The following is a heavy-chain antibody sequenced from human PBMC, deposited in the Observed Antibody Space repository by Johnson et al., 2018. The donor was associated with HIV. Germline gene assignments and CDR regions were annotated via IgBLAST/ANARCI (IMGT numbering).Heavy chain of an antibody. J-gene: IGHJ3*02. CDR2: IRYDGSNK. CDR3: ARDGGIAATDAFDI. V-gene: IGHV3-30*02. D-gene: IGHD6-13*01. CDR1: GFTVSSNY. Sequence: VESGGGLVQPGGSLRLSCAASGFTVSSNYMSWIRQAPGKGLEWVAFIRYDGSNKYYADSVKGRFTISRDNSKNTLYLQMNSLRAEDTAVYYCARDGGIAATDAFDIWGQGTMVTVSS.